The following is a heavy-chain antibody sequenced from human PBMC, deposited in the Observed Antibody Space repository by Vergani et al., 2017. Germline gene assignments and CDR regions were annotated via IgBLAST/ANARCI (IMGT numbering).Heavy chain of an antibody. CDR1: GGTLRSYA. CDR3: ARAKGVSYYGDCCYGMAV. Sequence: QVQLVQSGAEVKKPGSSVKVSCKASGGTLRSYAISWVRQAPGQGLEWMGGIIPILGTANFAQKFQGRVTITADESTGTAYMELSSQKPEDTAVYYCARAKGVSYYGDCCYGMAVWGQGTTVTVSS. J-gene: IGHJ6*02. V-gene: IGHV1-69*11. CDR2: IIPILGTA. D-gene: IGHD1-26*01.